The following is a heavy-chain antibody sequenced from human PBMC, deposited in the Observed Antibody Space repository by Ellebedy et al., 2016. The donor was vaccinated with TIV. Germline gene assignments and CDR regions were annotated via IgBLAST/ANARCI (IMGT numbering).Heavy chain of an antibody. D-gene: IGHD6-13*01. V-gene: IGHV6-1*01. CDR3: ARRSSRNVMDV. Sequence: SQTLSLTCAISGDSVSSIRGAWNWIRQSPSGGLEWLGRTYYRSKWYNDYAVSVKSRITINPDTSKNQFSLQLNSVTPEDTAVYYCARRSSRNVMDVWGQGTTVTVSS. J-gene: IGHJ6*02. CDR2: TYYRSKWYN. CDR1: GDSVSSIRGA.